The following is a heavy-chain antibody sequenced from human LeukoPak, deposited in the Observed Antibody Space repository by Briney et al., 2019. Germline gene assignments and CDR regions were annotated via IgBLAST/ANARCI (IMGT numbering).Heavy chain of an antibody. Sequence: SETLSLTCTVSGGSISSGGYYWSWIRQPAGKGLEWIGRIYTSGSTNYNPSLKSRVTMSVDTSKNQFSLKLSSVTAADTAVYYCVRAPLWFIGDAFDIWGQGTMVTVSS. J-gene: IGHJ3*02. D-gene: IGHD5-18*01. CDR1: GGSISSGGYY. V-gene: IGHV4-61*02. CDR2: IYTSGST. CDR3: VRAPLWFIGDAFDI.